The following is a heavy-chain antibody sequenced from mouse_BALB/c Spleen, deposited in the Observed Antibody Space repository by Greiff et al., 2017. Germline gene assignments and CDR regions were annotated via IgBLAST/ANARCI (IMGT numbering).Heavy chain of an antibody. Sequence: EVQLVESGGGLVKPGGSLKLSCAASGFTFSSYAMSWVRQSPEKRLEWVAEISSGGSYTYYPDTVTGRFTISRDNAKNTLYLEMSSLRSEDTAMYYCARYDYDYAMDYWGQGTSVTVSS. V-gene: IGHV5-9-4*01. CDR2: ISSGGSYT. D-gene: IGHD2-4*01. J-gene: IGHJ4*01. CDR3: ARYDYDYAMDY. CDR1: GFTFSSYA.